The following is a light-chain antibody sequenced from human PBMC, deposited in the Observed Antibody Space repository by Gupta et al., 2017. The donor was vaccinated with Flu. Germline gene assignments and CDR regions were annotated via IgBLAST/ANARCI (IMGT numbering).Light chain of an antibody. CDR3: QAWDSSTVV. J-gene: IGLJ2*01. CDR1: KLGDKY. Sequence: SYELTQPPSVSVSPVQTASITCSGDKLGDKYACWYQQKPGQSPVVVIYQDSKRPSGIPARFSGSNSGNTATLTISGTQAMDEADYYCQAWDSSTVVFGGGTKLTVL. CDR2: QDS. V-gene: IGLV3-1*01.